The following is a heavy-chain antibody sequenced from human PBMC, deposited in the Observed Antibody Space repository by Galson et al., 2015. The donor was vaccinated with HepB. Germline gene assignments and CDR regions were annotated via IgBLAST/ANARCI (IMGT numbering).Heavy chain of an antibody. D-gene: IGHD3-3*01. CDR1: GYSSTSYG. J-gene: IGHJ6*03. CDR3: ARDLYYDFSYYMDV. CDR2: ISAYNGNT. Sequence: SVKVSCKARGYSSTSYGISWVRQAPGQGLVWMGWISAYNGNTNYAQKLQGRFTMTTDTSTSTAYMELRSLRSDDTAVYYCARDLYYDFSYYMDVWGKGTTVTVSS. V-gene: IGHV1-18*01.